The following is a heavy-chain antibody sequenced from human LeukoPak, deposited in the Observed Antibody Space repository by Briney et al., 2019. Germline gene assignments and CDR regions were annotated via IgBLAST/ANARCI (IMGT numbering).Heavy chain of an antibody. CDR3: ARAATGTTDGPGAFDI. CDR1: GYTFTGYY. CDR2: INPNSGGT. Sequence: ASVKVSCKASGYTFTGYYMHWVRQAPGQGLEWMGWINPNSGGTNYAQKFQGRVTMTRDTSISTAYMELSRLRSDDTAVYYCARAATGTTDGPGAFDIWGQGTMVTVSS. V-gene: IGHV1-2*02. J-gene: IGHJ3*02. D-gene: IGHD1-7*01.